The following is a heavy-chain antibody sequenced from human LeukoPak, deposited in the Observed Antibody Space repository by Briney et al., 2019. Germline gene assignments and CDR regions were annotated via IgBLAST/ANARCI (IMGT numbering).Heavy chain of an antibody. V-gene: IGHV3-21*01. CDR1: GFTFSSYS. CDR3: ARDKGDR. J-gene: IGHJ5*02. CDR2: ISSSSSYI. Sequence: HGGSLRLSCAASGFTFSSYSMNWVRQAPGKGLEWVSSISSSSSYIYYADSVKGRFTISRDNAKNSLYPQVNSLRAEDTAVYYCARDKGDRWGQGTLVTVSS.